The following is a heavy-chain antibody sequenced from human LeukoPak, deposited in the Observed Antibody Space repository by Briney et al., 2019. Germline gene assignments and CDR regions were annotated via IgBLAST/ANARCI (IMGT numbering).Heavy chain of an antibody. Sequence: PGGSLRLSCAASGFTFSSYNMNWVRQTPGKGLEWVSSISSSSTYIYYADSLKGRFTISRDNAKNTLYLQMNSLRAEDTAVYYCARMGTVTQSFDYWGQGTLVTVSS. CDR3: ARMGTVTQSFDY. D-gene: IGHD4-17*01. J-gene: IGHJ4*02. CDR2: ISSSSTYI. V-gene: IGHV3-21*01. CDR1: GFTFSSYN.